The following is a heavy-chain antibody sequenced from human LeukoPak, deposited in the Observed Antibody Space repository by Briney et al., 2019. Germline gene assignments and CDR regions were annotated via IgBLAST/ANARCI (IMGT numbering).Heavy chain of an antibody. D-gene: IGHD5-18*01. CDR2: INHSGST. V-gene: IGHV4-39*07. J-gene: IGHJ4*02. CDR3: ARCRRDRGYSYGPRLGYFDY. CDR1: GGSISSSSYY. Sequence: SETLSLTCTVSGGSISSSSYYWSWIRQPPGKGLEWIGEINHSGSTNYNPSLKSRVTISVDTSKNQFSLKLSSVTAADTAVYYCARCRRDRGYSYGPRLGYFDYWGQGTLVTVSS.